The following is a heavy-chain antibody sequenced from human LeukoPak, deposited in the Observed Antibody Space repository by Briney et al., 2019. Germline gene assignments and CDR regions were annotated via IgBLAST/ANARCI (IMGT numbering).Heavy chain of an antibody. CDR2: ISGSGGST. CDR3: AKDLWFGDLGAFDI. D-gene: IGHD3-10*01. J-gene: IGHJ3*02. Sequence: GESLRLSCAASGFTFSSYAMSWVRQAPGKGLEWVSAISGSGGSTYYSDSVKGRFTISRDNSKTTLDLQMNSLRAEDTAVYYCAKDLWFGDLGAFDIWGQGTMATVSS. V-gene: IGHV3-23*01. CDR1: GFTFSSYA.